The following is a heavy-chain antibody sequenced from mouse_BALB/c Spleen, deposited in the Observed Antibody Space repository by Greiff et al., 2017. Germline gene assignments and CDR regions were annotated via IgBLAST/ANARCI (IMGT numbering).Heavy chain of an antibody. V-gene: IGHV14-3*02. D-gene: IGHD2-3*01. CDR3: ARDGYTGAMDY. Sequence: EVMLVESGAELVKPGASVKLSCTASGFNIKDTYMHWVKQRPEQGLEWIGRIDPANGNTKYDPKFQGKATITADTSSNTAYLQLSSLTSEDTAVYYCARDGYTGAMDYWGQGTTLTVSS. J-gene: IGHJ2*01. CDR1: GFNIKDTY. CDR2: IDPANGNT.